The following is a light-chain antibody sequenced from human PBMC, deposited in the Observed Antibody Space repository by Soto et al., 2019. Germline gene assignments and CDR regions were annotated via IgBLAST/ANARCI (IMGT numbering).Light chain of an antibody. CDR2: KAS. CDR3: QEYNRYWT. V-gene: IGKV1-5*03. CDR1: HSISNC. J-gene: IGKJ1*01. Sequence: DIQMTQSPSTLSASVGDRVTITCRASHSISNCLAWYQQKPGKAPKLLIYKASSLESGVPSRFSGSGSGTEFTLTISSLQPDDLGTYYCQEYNRYWTFG.